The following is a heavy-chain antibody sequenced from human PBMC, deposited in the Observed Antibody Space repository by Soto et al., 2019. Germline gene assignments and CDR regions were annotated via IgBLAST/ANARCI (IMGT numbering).Heavy chain of an antibody. CDR2: VNPNTGNT. D-gene: IGHD3-10*01. CDR1: GYTFRSYD. CDR3: ARAYGAGSFDF. Sequence: QVQLVQSGAEVKKPGASVKVSCTGSGYTFRSYDIHWVRQATGQGLEWMGWVNPNTGNTGYAQKCQGRVTMTRDMSKNSAYMEVNSLTSEDTAIYYCARAYGAGSFDFWGQGTLVSVSS. J-gene: IGHJ5*01. V-gene: IGHV1-8*01.